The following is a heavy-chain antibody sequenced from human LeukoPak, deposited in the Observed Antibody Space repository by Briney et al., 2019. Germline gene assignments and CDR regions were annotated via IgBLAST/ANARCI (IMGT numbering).Heavy chain of an antibody. V-gene: IGHV3-21*01. Sequence: GGSLRLSCAASGFTFSSYSVNWVRQAPGKGLEWASSISSSSSYIYYADSVKGRFTISRDNAKNSLYLQMNSLRAEDTAVYYCARELYGDYVGYFDYWGQGTLVTVSS. CDR2: ISSSSSYI. CDR3: ARELYGDYVGYFDY. CDR1: GFTFSSYS. J-gene: IGHJ4*02. D-gene: IGHD4-17*01.